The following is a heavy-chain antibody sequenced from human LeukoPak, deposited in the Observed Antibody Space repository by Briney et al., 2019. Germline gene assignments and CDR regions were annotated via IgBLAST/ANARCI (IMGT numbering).Heavy chain of an antibody. D-gene: IGHD6-6*01. CDR1: GFTFSSYW. CDR3: ARVRAARGFSYYYYMDV. J-gene: IGHJ6*03. CDR2: IKQDGSEK. Sequence: PGGSLRLSCAASGFTFSSYWMSWVRQAPGKGLEWVANIKQDGSEKYYVDSVKGRFTISRDNAKNSLYLQMNSLRAEDTAVYYCARVRAARGFSYYYYMDVWGKGTTVTVSS. V-gene: IGHV3-7*01.